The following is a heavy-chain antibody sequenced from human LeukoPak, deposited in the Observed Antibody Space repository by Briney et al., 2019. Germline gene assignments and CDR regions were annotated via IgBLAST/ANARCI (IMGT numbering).Heavy chain of an antibody. V-gene: IGHV4-38-2*02. J-gene: IGHJ5*02. CDR3: ARDLRDCSSTSCYSLFDP. CDR1: GYSISSGYY. D-gene: IGHD2-2*01. CDR2: ISHSGST. Sequence: SETLSLTCTVSGYSISSGYYWGWIRQPPGKGLEWIGGISHSGSTYYNPSLKSRVTISVDTSKNQFSLKLSSVTAADTAVYYCARDLRDCSSTSCYSLFDPWGQGTLVTVSS.